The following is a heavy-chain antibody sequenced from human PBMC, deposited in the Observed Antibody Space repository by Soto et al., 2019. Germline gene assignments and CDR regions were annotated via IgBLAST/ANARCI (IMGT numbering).Heavy chain of an antibody. V-gene: IGHV3-23*01. CDR3: AKEDSSGYYRPWDYFDY. D-gene: IGHD3-22*01. CDR2: ISGSGGST. CDR1: GFTFRSYA. J-gene: IGHJ4*02. Sequence: GGSLGLSCAAFGFTFRSYAMSWVRQAPGKGLEWVSAISGSGGSTYYADSVKGRFTISRDNSKNTLYLQMNSLRAEDTAVYYCAKEDSSGYYRPWDYFDYWGQGTLVTVSS.